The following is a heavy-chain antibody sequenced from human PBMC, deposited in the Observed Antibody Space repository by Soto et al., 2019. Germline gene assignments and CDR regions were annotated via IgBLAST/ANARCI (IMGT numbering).Heavy chain of an antibody. CDR1: GFTFSNAW. CDR3: TTDPLGYCSSTSCLTTGYYFDY. V-gene: IGHV3-15*01. CDR2: IKSKTDGGTT. D-gene: IGHD2-2*01. Sequence: EVQLVESGGGLVKPGGSLRLSCAASGFTFSNAWMSWVRQAPGKGLEWVGRIKSKTDGGTTDYAAPVKGRFTISRDDSKTTLYLQMNSLKTEDTAVYYCTTDPLGYCSSTSCLTTGYYFDYWGQGTLVTVSS. J-gene: IGHJ4*02.